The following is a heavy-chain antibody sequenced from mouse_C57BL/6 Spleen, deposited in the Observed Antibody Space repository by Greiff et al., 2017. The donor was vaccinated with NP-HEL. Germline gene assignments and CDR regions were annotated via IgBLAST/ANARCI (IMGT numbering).Heavy chain of an antibody. V-gene: IGHV14-4*01. CDR2: IDPENGDT. CDR1: GFNIKDDY. Sequence: EVKLQESGAELVRPGASVKLSCTASGFNIKDDYMHWVKQRPEQGLEWIGWIDPENGDTEYASKFQGKATITADTSSNTAYLQLSSLTSEDTAVYYCTKGYDYDAWFAYWGQGTLVTVSA. D-gene: IGHD2-4*01. CDR3: TKGYDYDAWFAY. J-gene: IGHJ3*01.